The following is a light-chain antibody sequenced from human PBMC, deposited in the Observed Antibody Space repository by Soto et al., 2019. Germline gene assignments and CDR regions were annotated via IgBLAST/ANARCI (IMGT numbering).Light chain of an antibody. CDR3: QQYGNLPQT. J-gene: IGKJ1*01. Sequence: EIVFTQSPDTLSLSTGERATLSCSASQSVISSYLAWYQQKPGQAPRLLIYGASSRATGIPNRFSGSGSGTDFTLTISRLEPEDFAVYCCQQYGNLPQTFGQGTKVDIK. CDR2: GAS. CDR1: QSVISSY. V-gene: IGKV3-20*01.